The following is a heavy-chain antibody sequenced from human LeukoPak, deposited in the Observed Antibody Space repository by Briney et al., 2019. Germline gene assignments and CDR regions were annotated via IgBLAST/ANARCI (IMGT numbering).Heavy chain of an antibody. Sequence: KPSQTLSLTCTVSGGSISSGGYYWSWIRQPPGKGLEWIGYIYYSGSTYYNPSLKSRVTISVDTSKNQFSLKLSSVTAADTAVYYCARHRGSSSLFDYWGQGTLVTVSS. V-gene: IGHV4-30-2*03. D-gene: IGHD6-6*01. CDR2: IYYSGST. CDR3: ARHRGSSSLFDY. CDR1: GGSISSGGYY. J-gene: IGHJ4*02.